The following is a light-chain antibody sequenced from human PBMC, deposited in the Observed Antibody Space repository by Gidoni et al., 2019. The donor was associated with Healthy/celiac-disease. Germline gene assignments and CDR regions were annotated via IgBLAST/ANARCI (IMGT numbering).Light chain of an antibody. Sequence: DIQMTQSPSTLSASVGDRVTITCRASQSISSWLAWYQQKPGKAPKLLIYKASSLESGAPSRFSGSGSGTEFTLTISSLQPDDFATYYGQQGLTFGGGTKVEIK. CDR3: QQGLT. CDR2: KAS. CDR1: QSISSW. V-gene: IGKV1-5*03. J-gene: IGKJ4*01.